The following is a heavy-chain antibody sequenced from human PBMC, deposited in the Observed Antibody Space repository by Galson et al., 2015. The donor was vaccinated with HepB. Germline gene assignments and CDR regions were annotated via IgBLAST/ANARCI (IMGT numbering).Heavy chain of an antibody. J-gene: IGHJ5*02. CDR2: ISSSSSTI. V-gene: IGHV3-48*01. D-gene: IGHD3-22*01. CDR1: GFTFSSYS. CDR3: ARDAYYYDSSGQNWFDP. Sequence: SLRLSCAASGFTFSSYSMNWVRRAPGKGLEWVSYISSSSSTIYYADSVKGRFTISRDNAKNSLYLQMNSLRAEDTAVYYCARDAYYYDSSGQNWFDPWGQGTLVTVSS.